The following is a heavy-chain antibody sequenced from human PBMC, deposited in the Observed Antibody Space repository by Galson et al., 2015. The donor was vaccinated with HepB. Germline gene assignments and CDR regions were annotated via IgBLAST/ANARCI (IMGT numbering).Heavy chain of an antibody. V-gene: IGHV5-10-1*01. CDR3: ARGTASESSSWYDYYGMDV. D-gene: IGHD6-13*01. Sequence: QSGAEVKKPGESVRVSCKGSGYTFTSNWMNWVRQMPGKGLEWMGRIDPSDSYTNYSPSFEGHVTISVDKSINTAYVQWSSLKAADTATYYCARGTASESSSWYDYYGMDVWGQGTTVTVSS. J-gene: IGHJ6*02. CDR1: GYTFTSNW. CDR2: IDPSDSYT.